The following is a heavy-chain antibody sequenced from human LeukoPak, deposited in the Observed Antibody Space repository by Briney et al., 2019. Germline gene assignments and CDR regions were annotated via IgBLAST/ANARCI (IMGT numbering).Heavy chain of an antibody. Sequence: SETLSLTCTVSGGSISSYYWSWIRQPPGKGLEWIGYIYYSGSTNYNPSLKSRVTISVDTSKNQFSLKLSSVTAADTAVYYCARVGLGGGYSYYYMDVWGKGTTVTVSS. D-gene: IGHD2-21*01. V-gene: IGHV4-59*12. CDR2: IYYSGST. CDR3: ARVGLGGGYSYYYMDV. J-gene: IGHJ6*03. CDR1: GGSISSYY.